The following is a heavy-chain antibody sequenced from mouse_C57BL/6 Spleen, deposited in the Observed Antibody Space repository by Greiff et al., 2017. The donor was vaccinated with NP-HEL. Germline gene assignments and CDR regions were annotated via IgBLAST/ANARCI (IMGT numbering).Heavy chain of an antibody. D-gene: IGHD4-1*01. CDR3: TEWDGYYAMDY. CDR1: GFTFSDAW. J-gene: IGHJ4*01. CDR2: IRNKANNHAT. Sequence: EVKVVESGGGLVQPGGSMKLSCAASGFTFSDAWMDWVRQSPEKGLEWVAEIRNKANNHATYYAESVKGRFTISRDDSKSSVYLQMNSLRAEDTGIYYCTEWDGYYAMDYWGQGTSVTVSS. V-gene: IGHV6-6*01.